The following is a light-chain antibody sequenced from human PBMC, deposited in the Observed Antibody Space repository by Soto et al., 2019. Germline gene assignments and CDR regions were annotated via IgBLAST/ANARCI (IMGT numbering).Light chain of an antibody. CDR1: QSISSW. V-gene: IGKV1-5*01. J-gene: IGKJ1*01. CDR3: QQYNSYGT. CDR2: DAS. Sequence: DIQMTQSPSTLSASVGDRVTITCRASQSISSWLAWYQQKPGKAPKLLIYDASGLESGVPSRFSGSGSGTEFTLTISSLQPDDFATYYCQQYNSYGTFGQGTKGEIK.